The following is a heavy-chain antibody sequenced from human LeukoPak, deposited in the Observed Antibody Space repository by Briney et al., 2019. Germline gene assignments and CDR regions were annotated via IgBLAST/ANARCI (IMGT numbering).Heavy chain of an antibody. D-gene: IGHD4-17*01. J-gene: IGHJ4*02. Sequence: GGSLRLSWAASGFTFSSYSMNWVRQAPGKGLEWVSYISSSSSTIYYADSVKGRFTISRDNAKNSLYLQMNSLRAEDTAVYYCARAQGDYGDYAFDYWGQGTLVTVSS. V-gene: IGHV3-48*01. CDR2: ISSSSSTI. CDR3: ARAQGDYGDYAFDY. CDR1: GFTFSSYS.